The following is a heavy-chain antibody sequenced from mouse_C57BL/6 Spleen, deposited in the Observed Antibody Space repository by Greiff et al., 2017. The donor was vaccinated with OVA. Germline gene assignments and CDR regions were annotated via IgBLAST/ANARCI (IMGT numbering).Heavy chain of an antibody. J-gene: IGHJ3*01. CDR1: GFSLTSYG. V-gene: IGHV2-2*01. D-gene: IGHD2-3*01. CDR2: IWSGGST. Sequence: QVQLKESGPGLVQPSQSLSITCTVSGFSLTSYGVHWVRQSPGKGLEWLGVIWSGGSTAYYAAFISRLSISKDNSKSQVFFKMNSLQADDTAIYYCARNDDGYYPLFAYWGQGTLVTVSA. CDR3: ARNDDGYYPLFAY.